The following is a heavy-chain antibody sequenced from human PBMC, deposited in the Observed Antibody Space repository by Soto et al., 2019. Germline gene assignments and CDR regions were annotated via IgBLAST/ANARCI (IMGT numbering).Heavy chain of an antibody. CDR3: ARSPDYGDYHDY. J-gene: IGHJ4*02. CDR1: GGSISSGDYY. D-gene: IGHD4-17*01. V-gene: IGHV4-30-4*01. CDR2: IYYSGST. Sequence: QVQLQESGPGLVKPSHTLSLTCTVSGGSISSGDYYWSWIRQPPGKGLEWIGYIYYSGSTYYNPSLKRRVTISVDTSKNQFSLKLSSVTAADTAVYYCARSPDYGDYHDYWGQGTLVTVSS.